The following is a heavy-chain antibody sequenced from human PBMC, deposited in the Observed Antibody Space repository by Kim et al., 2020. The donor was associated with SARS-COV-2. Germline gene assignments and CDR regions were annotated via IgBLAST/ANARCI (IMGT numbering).Heavy chain of an antibody. CDR1: GFTFSSYG. Sequence: GGSLSLSCAASGFTFSSYGMHWVRQAPGKGLEWVAVIWYDGSNKYYADSVKGRFTISRDNSKNTLYLQMNSLRAEDTAVYYCARRSHYYVILNGYYEGTMDGWGQGTTVTVSS. CDR2: IWYDGSNK. CDR3: ARRSHYYVILNGYYEGTMDG. D-gene: IGHD3-9*01. V-gene: IGHV3-33*01. J-gene: IGHJ6*02.